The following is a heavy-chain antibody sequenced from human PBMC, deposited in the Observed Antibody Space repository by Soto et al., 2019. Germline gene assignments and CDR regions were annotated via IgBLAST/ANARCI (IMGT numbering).Heavy chain of an antibody. D-gene: IGHD6-13*01. CDR2: IYHSGST. Sequence: SEPRSPTSAVSVGSISSINWWSWGRQPPGKGLEWIGKIYHSGSTNYNTSLKSRVTISVDKSKNQCSLKLSSVTAADTAVYYCARRQQLVGFYYYYGMDVWGQGTTVTVSS. CDR3: ARRQQLVGFYYYYGMDV. J-gene: IGHJ6*02. V-gene: IGHV4-4*02. CDR1: VGSISSINW.